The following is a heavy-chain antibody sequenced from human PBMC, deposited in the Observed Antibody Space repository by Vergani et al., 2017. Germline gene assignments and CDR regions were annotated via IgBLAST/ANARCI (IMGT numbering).Heavy chain of an antibody. CDR3: ARDVQGYCSSTSCRYYYCYGMDG. D-gene: IGHD2-2*01. V-gene: IGHV1-69*01. Sequence: QVQLVQSGAEVKKPGSSVKVSCKASGGTFSSYAISWVRQAPGQGLEWMGGIIPIFGTANYAQKFQGRVTITADESTSTAYMELSSLRSEDTAVYYCARDVQGYCSSTSCRYYYCYGMDGWGQGTTVTVSS. J-gene: IGHJ6*02. CDR1: GGTFSSYA. CDR2: IIPIFGTA.